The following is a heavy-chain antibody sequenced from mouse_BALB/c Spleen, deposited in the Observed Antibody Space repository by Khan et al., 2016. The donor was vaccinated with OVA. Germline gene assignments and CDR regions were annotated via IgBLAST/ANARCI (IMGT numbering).Heavy chain of an antibody. CDR1: GYSFTGYF. V-gene: IGHV1-20*02. CDR2: INPHIGET. CDR3: ARIYGSDFDY. Sequence: EVQLQQSGPELVKPGASVKISCKASGYSFTGYFMNWVMQSHGKSLEWIGRINPHIGETFYNQKFKGKATLTVDESSSTAHMELRSLASEDSAVYYCARIYGSDFDYWGQGTTLIVSS. D-gene: IGHD1-1*01. J-gene: IGHJ2*01.